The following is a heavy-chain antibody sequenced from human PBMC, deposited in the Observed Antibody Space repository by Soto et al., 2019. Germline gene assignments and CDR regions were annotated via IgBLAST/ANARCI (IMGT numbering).Heavy chain of an antibody. D-gene: IGHD3-10*01. V-gene: IGHV1-18*01. CDR3: ARGRYGEY. CDR2: ISAHNGNT. J-gene: IGHJ4*02. CDR1: GYAFTTYG. Sequence: QVHLVQSGAEVKKPGASVKVSCKGSGYAFTTYGITWVRQAPGQGLEWMGWISAHNGNTNYAQKLQGRVTVTRDTSTRTACMELGSLRSGDTEVYYCARGRYGEYWGQGALVTVSS.